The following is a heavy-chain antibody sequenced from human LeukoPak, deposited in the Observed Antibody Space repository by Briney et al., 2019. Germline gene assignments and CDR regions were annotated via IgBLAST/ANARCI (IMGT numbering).Heavy chain of an antibody. CDR2: IYSGGST. J-gene: IGHJ4*02. CDR3: ARLYCSGGSCYLDY. V-gene: IGHV3-53*01. CDR1: GFTVSSNY. D-gene: IGHD2-15*01. Sequence: GGSLRLSCAASGFTVSSNYMSWVRQAPGKGLEWVSVIYSGGSTYYADSVKGRFTISRDNSKNTLYHQMNSLRAEDTAVYYCARLYCSGGSCYLDYWGQGTLVTVSS.